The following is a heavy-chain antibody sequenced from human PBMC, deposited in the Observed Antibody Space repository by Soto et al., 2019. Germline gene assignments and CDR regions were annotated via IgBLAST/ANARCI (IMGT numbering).Heavy chain of an antibody. CDR2: IYSSGYT. D-gene: IGHD2-15*01. Sequence: SETLSLTCTVSGGSVNSDYWSWIRQPPGRGLEWIGYIYSSGYTNYNPSLESRVTISVDTSKKQFSLKLNSVTAADTAVYYCAREVRYCSGGSCYSSLDHWGQGTLVTVSS. CDR1: GGSVNSDY. CDR3: AREVRYCSGGSCYSSLDH. V-gene: IGHV4-59*02. J-gene: IGHJ4*02.